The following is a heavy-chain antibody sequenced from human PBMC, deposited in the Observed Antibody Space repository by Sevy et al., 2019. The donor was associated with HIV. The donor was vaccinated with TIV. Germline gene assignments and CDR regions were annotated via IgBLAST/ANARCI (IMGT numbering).Heavy chain of an antibody. Sequence: GGSLRLSCAASTFTFGHYAMHWVRQAPGKGLQWVAGISYEGSYEYYTDSVKGRFIICRDNSKTTLNLEMNNLRVEDTALYYCARDWGTPPTAILYYFDFWGQGIPVTVSS. CDR2: ISYEGSYE. J-gene: IGHJ4*02. V-gene: IGHV3-30*04. D-gene: IGHD3-16*01. CDR1: TFTFGHYA. CDR3: ARDWGTPPTAILYYFDF.